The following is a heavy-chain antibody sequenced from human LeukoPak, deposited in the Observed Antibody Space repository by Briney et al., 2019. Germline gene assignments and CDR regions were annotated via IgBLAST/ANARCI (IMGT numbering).Heavy chain of an antibody. V-gene: IGHV4-30-4*08. J-gene: IGHJ3*02. Sequence: SETLSLTCTVSGGSISSGDYYWSWIRQPPGKGLEWIGYIYYSGSTYYNPSLKSRVTISVDASKNQFSLKLSSVTAADTAVYYCARFLSAVVTPGDAFDIWGQGTMVTVSS. CDR3: ARFLSAVVTPGDAFDI. D-gene: IGHD4-23*01. CDR2: IYYSGST. CDR1: GGSISSGDYY.